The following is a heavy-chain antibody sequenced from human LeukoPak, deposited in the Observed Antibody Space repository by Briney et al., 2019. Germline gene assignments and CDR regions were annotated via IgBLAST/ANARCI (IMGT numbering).Heavy chain of an antibody. CDR2: IRYDGSNK. J-gene: IGHJ1*01. V-gene: IGHV3-30*02. D-gene: IGHD6-13*01. CDR3: AKSRLYSSSWYNVVGEYFQH. CDR1: GFTFSSYG. Sequence: GGSLRLSCAASGFTFSSYGMHWVRQAPGKGLEWVAFIRYDGSNKYYADSVKGRFTISRDNSKNTLYLQMNSLRAEDTAVYYCAKSRLYSSSWYNVVGEYFQHWSQGTLVTVSS.